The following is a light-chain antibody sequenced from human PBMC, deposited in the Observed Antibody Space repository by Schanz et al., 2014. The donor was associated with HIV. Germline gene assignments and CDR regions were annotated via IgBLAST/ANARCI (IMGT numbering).Light chain of an antibody. CDR3: ATWDSALREVV. CDR2: DNN. V-gene: IGLV1-51*01. Sequence: QSVLTQPPSVSAAPGQRVTISCSGSSSNIGNNYVSWYQQFPGTAPKLLVYDNNKRPSGIPDRISGSKSGTSATLAITGLQAGDEADYYCATWDSALREVVFGGGTKLTVL. J-gene: IGLJ2*01. CDR1: SSNIGNNY.